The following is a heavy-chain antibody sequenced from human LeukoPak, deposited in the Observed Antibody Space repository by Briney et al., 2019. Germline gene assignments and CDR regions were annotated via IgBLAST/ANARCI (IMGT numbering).Heavy chain of an antibody. J-gene: IGHJ5*02. CDR1: GFTFSSYE. D-gene: IGHD3-22*01. Sequence: GGSLRLSCAASGFTFSSYEMNWVRQAPGKGLEWVSCISSSGSTIYYADSVKGRFTISRDNAKNSLYLQMNSLRAEDTAVYYCAREKYYYDSSGYYRWFDPWGQGTLVTVSS. CDR2: ISSSGSTI. CDR3: AREKYYYDSSGYYRWFDP. V-gene: IGHV3-48*03.